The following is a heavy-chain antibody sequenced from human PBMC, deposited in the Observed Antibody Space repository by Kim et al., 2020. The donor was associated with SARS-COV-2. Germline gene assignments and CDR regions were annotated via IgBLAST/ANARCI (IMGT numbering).Heavy chain of an antibody. CDR3: AKRRDLDRYEQFDY. V-gene: IGHV3-23*01. Sequence: YADFVKGRFTISRDDSKNTLSLQMDSVRAEDTAMYYCAKRRDLDRYEQFDYWGQGTLVTVSP. J-gene: IGHJ4*02. D-gene: IGHD3-3*01.